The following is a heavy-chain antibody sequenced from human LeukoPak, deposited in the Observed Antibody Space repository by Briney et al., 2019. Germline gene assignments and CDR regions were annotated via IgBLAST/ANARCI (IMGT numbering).Heavy chain of an antibody. CDR1: GGTFISYA. D-gene: IGHD6-19*01. CDR2: IIPIFGTA. CDR3: ARDYFAGGWMVDAFDI. V-gene: IGHV1-69*05. J-gene: IGHJ3*02. Sequence: SVKVSCKASGGTFISYAISWVRQAPGQGLEWMGRIIPIFGTANYAQRFQGRVTITTDESTSTAYMELSSLRSEDTAVYYCARDYFAGGWMVDAFDIWGQGTMVTVSS.